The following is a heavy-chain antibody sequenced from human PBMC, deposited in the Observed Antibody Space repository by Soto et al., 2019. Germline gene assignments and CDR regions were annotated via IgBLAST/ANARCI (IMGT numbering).Heavy chain of an antibody. CDR2: IVPFFGTA. V-gene: IGHV1-69*06. CDR1: GGSFSSYA. CDR3: ASDLATPGPRFSYYAVDV. Sequence: QVQLVQSGAAVKKPGSSVKVSCKASGGSFSSYAISWGRQAPGQGLEWMGGIVPFFGTANYAQKFQARVTITADKSTSTAYMELSNLRSEDTAVYYCASDLATPGPRFSYYAVDVWGQGTTVTVSS. D-gene: IGHD6-13*01. J-gene: IGHJ6*02.